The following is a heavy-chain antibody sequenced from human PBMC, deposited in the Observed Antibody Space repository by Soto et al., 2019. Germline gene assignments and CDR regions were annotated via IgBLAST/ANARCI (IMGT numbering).Heavy chain of an antibody. J-gene: IGHJ5*02. V-gene: IGHV1-69*02. D-gene: IGHD2-2*01. CDR1: GGRFGSCT. Sequence: GASVAVCCAPCGGRFGSCTDNWVRQAPGQELEWVGRIIPTLGLTNYAQKFKGRITITADKSTYTAYLELSSLSSEHTAIYYCARATIVPPEGLDPRGQGTLVTVSS. CDR3: ARATIVPPEGLDP. CDR2: IIPTLGLT.